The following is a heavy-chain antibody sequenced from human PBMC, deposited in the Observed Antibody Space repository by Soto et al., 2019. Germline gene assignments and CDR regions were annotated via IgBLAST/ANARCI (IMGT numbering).Heavy chain of an antibody. Sequence: LGESLKISCKGSGYSFPSYWIGWVRQMPGKGREWMGIVYPGDSDTRYSPSFQGQVTISADKSISTAYLQWSTLRVEDTAVYYCAREDSIIIPAVSDFWGQGTLVTVSS. CDR3: AREDSIIIPAVSDF. J-gene: IGHJ4*02. D-gene: IGHD2-2*01. CDR2: VYPGDSDT. V-gene: IGHV5-51*01. CDR1: GYSFPSYW.